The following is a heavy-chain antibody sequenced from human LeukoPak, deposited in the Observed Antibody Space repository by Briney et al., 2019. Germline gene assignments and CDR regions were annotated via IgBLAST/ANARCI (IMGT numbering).Heavy chain of an antibody. V-gene: IGHV1-69*05. J-gene: IGHJ5*02. D-gene: IGHD4/OR15-4a*01. CDR3: ARFVLRTGLDP. Sequence: ASVKVSCKASGGTSSSYAISWVRQAPGQGLEWMGGIIPIFGTANYAQKFQGRVTITTDESTSTAYMELSSLRSEDTAVYYCARFVLRTGLDPWGQEPWSPSPQ. CDR2: IIPIFGTA. CDR1: GGTSSSYA.